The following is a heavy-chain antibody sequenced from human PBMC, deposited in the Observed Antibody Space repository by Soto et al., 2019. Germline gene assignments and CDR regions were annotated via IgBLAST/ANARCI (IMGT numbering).Heavy chain of an antibody. CDR1: GFTFSSYA. J-gene: IGHJ4*02. CDR3: AKDQLRITIFGVATDS. V-gene: IGHV3-23*01. CDR2: ISGSGGST. Sequence: EVQLLESGGGLVQPGGSLRLSCAASGFTFSSYAMSWVRQAPGKGLEWVSAISGSGGSTYYADSVKGRFTISRDNSKNPLYLKMNSLRAEDRAVYYWAKDQLRITIFGVATDSWGKGPLVTVSS. D-gene: IGHD3-3*01.